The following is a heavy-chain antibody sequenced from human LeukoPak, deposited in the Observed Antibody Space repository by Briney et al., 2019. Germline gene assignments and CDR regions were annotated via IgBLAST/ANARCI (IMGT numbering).Heavy chain of an antibody. CDR2: TYYSGST. Sequence: PSETLSLTCTVSGGSISSSSYYRGWIRQPPGKGLEWIGSTYYSGSTYYNPSLKSRVTISVDTSKNQFSLKLSSVTAADTAVYYCARQMAAVVFDPWGQGTLVTVSS. D-gene: IGHD5-24*01. CDR1: GGSISSSSYY. CDR3: ARQMAAVVFDP. V-gene: IGHV4-39*01. J-gene: IGHJ5*02.